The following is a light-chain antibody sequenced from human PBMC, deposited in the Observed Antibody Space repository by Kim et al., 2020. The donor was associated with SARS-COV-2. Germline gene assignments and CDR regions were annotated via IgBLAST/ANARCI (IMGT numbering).Light chain of an antibody. V-gene: IGLV3-25*03. J-gene: IGLJ2*01. CDR2: KDS. Sequence: PGQTARITCSGDALPKQYAYWYQQKPGQAPVLVIYKDSERPSGIPERFSGSSSGTTVTLTISGVQAEDEADYYCQSADSSGTYVVFGGGTNLTVL. CDR3: QSADSSGTYVV. CDR1: ALPKQY.